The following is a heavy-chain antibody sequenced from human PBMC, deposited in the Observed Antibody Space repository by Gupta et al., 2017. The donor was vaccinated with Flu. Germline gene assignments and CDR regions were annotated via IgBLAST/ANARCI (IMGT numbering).Heavy chain of an antibody. CDR3: ARVRFSGNDPRLSAYGMDV. V-gene: IGHV1-69*01. Sequence: QVQLVQSGAEVRKPGSSVKVSCKASGGTFANYAISWVRQAPGQGLEWMAGITPILGTTNYAQQFQGRVTITADESTGTAYMELSSLRAEDTAVYYCARVRFSGNDPRLSAYGMDVWGQGTTVTVSS. CDR2: ITPILGTT. CDR1: GGTFANYA. D-gene: IGHD5-12*01. J-gene: IGHJ6*02.